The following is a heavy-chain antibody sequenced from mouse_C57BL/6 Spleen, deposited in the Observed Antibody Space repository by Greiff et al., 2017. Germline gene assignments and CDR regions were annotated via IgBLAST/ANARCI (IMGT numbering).Heavy chain of an antibody. CDR2: ISSGSSTI. CDR3: ARAGGSSYWYFDV. V-gene: IGHV5-17*01. J-gene: IGHJ1*03. CDR1: GFTFSDYG. Sequence: EVQVVESGGGLVKPGGSLKLSCAASGFTFSDYGMHWVRQAPEKGLEWVAYISSGSSTIYYADTVKGRFTISRDNAKNTLFLQMTSLRSEDTAMYYCARAGGSSYWYFDVWGTGTTVTVSS. D-gene: IGHD1-1*01.